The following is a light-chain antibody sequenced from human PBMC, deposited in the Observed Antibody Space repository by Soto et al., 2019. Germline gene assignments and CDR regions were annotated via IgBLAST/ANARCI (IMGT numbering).Light chain of an antibody. CDR1: HSLSTY. Sequence: EIVLTQSPGTLSLSPGERVTLSCRATHSLSTYLAWYQQKPGQAPRLLIYGASSRATGIPYRFSGSGSGTDFTLTIDRLEAEEFAVYYCQQYGNSPWTFGQGTKVEIK. J-gene: IGKJ1*01. CDR2: GAS. CDR3: QQYGNSPWT. V-gene: IGKV3-20*01.